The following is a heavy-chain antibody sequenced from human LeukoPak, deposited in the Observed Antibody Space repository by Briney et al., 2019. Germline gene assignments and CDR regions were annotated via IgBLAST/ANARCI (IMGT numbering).Heavy chain of an antibody. V-gene: IGHV4-4*07. Sequence: KPSETLSLTCTVSGGSISSYYWSWIRQPAGQGLEWIGRIYTSGSTNYNPSLKSRVTMSVDTSKKQFSLQLSSVTAADPAGHYCASDVYCSSTSCYYGAYYYYYMDVWGKGTTVTVSS. CDR2: IYTSGST. J-gene: IGHJ6*03. D-gene: IGHD2-2*01. CDR3: ASDVYCSSTSCYYGAYYYYYMDV. CDR1: GGSISSYY.